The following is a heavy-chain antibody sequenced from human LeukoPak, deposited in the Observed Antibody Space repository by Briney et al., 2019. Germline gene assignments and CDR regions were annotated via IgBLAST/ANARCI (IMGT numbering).Heavy chain of an antibody. CDR2: IKQDGSEK. CDR3: ARVAGGGLGAFDI. V-gene: IGHV3-7*01. CDR1: GFTFSSYW. Sequence: PGGSLRLSCAASGFTFSSYWMSWVRQAPGKGLEWVANIKQDGSEKYYVDSVKGRFTISRDNAENSLYLQMNSLRAEDTAVYYCARVAGGGLGAFDIWGQGTMVTVSS. J-gene: IGHJ3*02. D-gene: IGHD3-16*01.